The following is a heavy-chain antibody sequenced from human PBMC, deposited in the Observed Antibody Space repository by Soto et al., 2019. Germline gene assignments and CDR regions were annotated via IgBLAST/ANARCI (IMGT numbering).Heavy chain of an antibody. Sequence: QIPLVQSGAEVKQPGASVKVSCKASGYTFSSYHITWVRQAPGQGLEWMGWISAYNGNTNYAQNLQGRVTRTTDPYTSKAYMELRSLRSYVTAVHYCGRDRPPVDYWGHGTLVTVSS. J-gene: IGHJ4*01. CDR1: GYTFSSYH. CDR2: ISAYNGNT. CDR3: GRDRPPVDY. V-gene: IGHV1-18*01.